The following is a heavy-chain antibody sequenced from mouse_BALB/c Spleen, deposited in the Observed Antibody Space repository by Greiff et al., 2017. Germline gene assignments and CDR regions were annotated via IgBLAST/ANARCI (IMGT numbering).Heavy chain of an antibody. CDR2: IWAGGST. D-gene: IGHD2-2*01. Sequence: VMLVESGPGLVAPSQSLSITCTVSGFSLTSYGVHWVRQPPGKGLEWLGVIWAGGSTNYNSALMSRLSISKDNSKSQVFLKMNSLQTDDTAMYYCARDKNYGYDVWFAYWGQGTLVTVSA. V-gene: IGHV2-9*02. CDR1: GFSLTSYG. CDR3: ARDKNYGYDVWFAY. J-gene: IGHJ3*01.